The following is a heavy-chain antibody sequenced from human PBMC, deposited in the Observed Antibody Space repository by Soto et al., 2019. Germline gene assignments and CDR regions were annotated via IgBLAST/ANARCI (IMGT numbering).Heavy chain of an antibody. V-gene: IGHV3-23*01. J-gene: IGHJ4*02. Sequence: GGSLRLSCAASGFTFSSYAMSWVRQAPGKGLEWVSAISGSGGSTYYADSVKGRFTISRDNSKNTLYLQMNSLRAEDTAVYYCAKDQLFSLWFGGLPGMDYWGQGTLVTVSS. CDR2: ISGSGGST. CDR1: GFTFSSYA. CDR3: AKDQLFSLWFGGLPGMDY. D-gene: IGHD3-10*01.